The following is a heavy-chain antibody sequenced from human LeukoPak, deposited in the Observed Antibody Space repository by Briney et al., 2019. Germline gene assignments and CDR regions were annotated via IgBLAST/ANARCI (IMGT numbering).Heavy chain of an antibody. CDR3: TTCLAEPGTCYFDY. CDR2: ISGRGANT. J-gene: IGHJ4*02. D-gene: IGHD6-13*01. CDR1: GFTFNDYA. Sequence: GGSLRLSCTASGFTFNDYAMSWVRQAPGKGLEWVSSISGRGANTYYADSVKGRFTISRDNSKNTLFLQLSSLRAEDTAVYYCTTCLAEPGTCYFDYWGQGTLVTVSS. V-gene: IGHV3-23*01.